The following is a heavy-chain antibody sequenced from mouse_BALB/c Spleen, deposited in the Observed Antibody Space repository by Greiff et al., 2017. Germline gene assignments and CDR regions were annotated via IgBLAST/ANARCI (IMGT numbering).Heavy chain of an antibody. V-gene: IGHV5-6*01. Sequence: EVQLVESGGDLVKPGGSLKLSCEASGFTFSSYGMSWVRQTPDKRLEWVATISSGGSYTYYPDSVKGRFTISRDNAKNTLYLQMSSLKSEDPAMYSWARQAGEVRAMDYWGQGTSVTVSS. J-gene: IGHJ4*01. CDR1: GFTFSSYG. CDR2: ISSGGSYT. CDR3: ARQAGEVRAMDY.